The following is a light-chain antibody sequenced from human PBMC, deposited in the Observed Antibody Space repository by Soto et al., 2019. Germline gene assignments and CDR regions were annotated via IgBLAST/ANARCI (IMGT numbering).Light chain of an antibody. J-gene: IGLJ1*01. CDR1: SSDVGGYNY. V-gene: IGLV2-8*01. CDR2: EVS. Sequence: LTQPPSASGSPGQSVTISCTGTSSDVGGYNYVSWYQQHPGKAPKLMIYEVSKRPSGVPDRFSGSKSGNTASLTVSGLQAEDEADYYCSSYAGSNNYVFGTGTKVTVL. CDR3: SSYAGSNNYV.